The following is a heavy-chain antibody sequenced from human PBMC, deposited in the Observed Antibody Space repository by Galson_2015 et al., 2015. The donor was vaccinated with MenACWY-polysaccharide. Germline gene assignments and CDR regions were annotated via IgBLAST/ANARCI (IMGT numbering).Heavy chain of an antibody. Sequence: SLRLSCAASGFTFSSYSMNWVRQAPGKGLEWVSYISSSSSTIYYADSVKGRFTISRDNANNSLYLQMDSLRAEDTAVYYCSRELRVWGFDSWRQGTLVTVSS. CDR2: ISSSSSTI. CDR3: SRELRVWGFDS. CDR1: GFTFSSYS. J-gene: IGHJ4*02. D-gene: IGHD3-16*01. V-gene: IGHV3-48*01.